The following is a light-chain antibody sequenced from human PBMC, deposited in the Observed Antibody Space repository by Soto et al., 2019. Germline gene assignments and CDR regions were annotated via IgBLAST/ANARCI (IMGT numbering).Light chain of an antibody. Sequence: EIVLTQSPGTLSLSPGESATLSCRASQSISFNYLAWYHQKPGQAPRLLIYGASSRATGIPDRFSGSGSGTDFTLTISRLEPEDFAVYYCQQYGSSITFGQGTRLEIK. V-gene: IGKV3-20*01. CDR3: QQYGSSIT. J-gene: IGKJ5*01. CDR2: GAS. CDR1: QSISFNY.